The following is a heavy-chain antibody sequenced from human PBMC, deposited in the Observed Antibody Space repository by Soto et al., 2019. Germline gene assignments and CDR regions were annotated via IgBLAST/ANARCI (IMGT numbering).Heavy chain of an antibody. Sequence: SVKVSCKASGGTFSSYAINWVRQAPGQGLEWRGGIIPIFGTVNYAQKFQGGVTITADESTSTAYMELSSLRSEDTAVYHCARGRFLEWLSRYYYYAMDVWGQGTTVTVSS. CDR3: ARGRFLEWLSRYYYYAMDV. CDR1: GGTFSSYA. D-gene: IGHD3-3*01. J-gene: IGHJ6*02. CDR2: IIPIFGTV. V-gene: IGHV1-69*13.